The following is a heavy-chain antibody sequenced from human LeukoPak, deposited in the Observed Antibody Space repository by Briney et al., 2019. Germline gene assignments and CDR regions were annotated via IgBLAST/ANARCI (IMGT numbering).Heavy chain of an antibody. Sequence: PGGSLRLSCAASGFTFSRYSMNWVRQAPGKGLEWVSSISISSNYIYYADSVKGRFTISRDNAKNSLYLQMNSLRAEDTAVYYCARGKVAGRSCFDYWGQGTLVTVSS. CDR1: GFTFSRYS. CDR2: ISISSNYI. CDR3: ARGKVAGRSCFDY. J-gene: IGHJ4*02. D-gene: IGHD6-19*01. V-gene: IGHV3-21*01.